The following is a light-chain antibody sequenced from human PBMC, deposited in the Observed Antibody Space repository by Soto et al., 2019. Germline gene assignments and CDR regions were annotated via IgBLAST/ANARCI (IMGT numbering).Light chain of an antibody. CDR2: STN. V-gene: IGLV7-43*01. J-gene: IGLJ2*01. Sequence: VVTQEPSLTVSPGGTVTLTCAASTGAVTSGNYPNWFQQKPGQAPRALIYSTNHKYSWTPARFSGSLLGGKAALTLSGVQPEEEADYYCLLYYGGQLGVFGGGTKLTVL. CDR3: LLYYGGQLGV. CDR1: TGAVTSGNY.